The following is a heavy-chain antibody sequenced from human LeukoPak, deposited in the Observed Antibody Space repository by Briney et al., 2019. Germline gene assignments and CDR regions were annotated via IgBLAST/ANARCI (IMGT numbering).Heavy chain of an antibody. J-gene: IGHJ4*02. CDR1: GCISSCWG. CDR3: AKDGRFGELSLDY. D-gene: IGHD3-10*01. Sequence: GGPLSLCCGSCGCISSCWGRHVRHKAPDKGVWRVRVISYDGSNNYYADSVKGRFTTSRDNSKNTLYLQMNSLRAEDTAVYYCAKDGRFGELSLDYWGQGTLVTVSS. V-gene: IGHV3-30*18. CDR2: ISYDGSNN.